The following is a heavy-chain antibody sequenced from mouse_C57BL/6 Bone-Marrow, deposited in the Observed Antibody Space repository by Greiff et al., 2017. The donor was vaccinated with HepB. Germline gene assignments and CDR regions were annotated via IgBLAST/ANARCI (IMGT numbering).Heavy chain of an antibody. CDR3: ARSRYYGSSPYYYAMDY. CDR2: IDPEDGET. CDR1: GFNIKDYY. Sequence: EVKLVESGAELVKPGASVKLSCTASGFNIKDYYMHWVKQRTEQGLEWIGRIDPEDGETKYAPKFQGKATITADTSSNTAYLQLSSLTSEDTAVYYCARSRYYGSSPYYYAMDYWGQGTSVTVSS. V-gene: IGHV14-2*01. J-gene: IGHJ4*01. D-gene: IGHD1-1*01.